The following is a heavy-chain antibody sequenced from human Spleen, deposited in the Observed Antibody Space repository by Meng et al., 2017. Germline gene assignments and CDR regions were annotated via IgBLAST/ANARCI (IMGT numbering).Heavy chain of an antibody. V-gene: IGHV4-34*01. CDR3: ARGPTTMAHDFDY. CDR2: INHSGST. J-gene: IGHJ4*02. Sequence: VQHQRWGACLLQPSEPLSLTCVVSGGSFSDYYWRWIRQPPGKGLEWIGEINHSGSTNYNPSLESRATISVDTSQNNLSLKLSSVTAADSAVYYCARGPTTMAHDFDYWGQGTLVTVSS. CDR1: GGSFSDYY. D-gene: IGHD4-11*01.